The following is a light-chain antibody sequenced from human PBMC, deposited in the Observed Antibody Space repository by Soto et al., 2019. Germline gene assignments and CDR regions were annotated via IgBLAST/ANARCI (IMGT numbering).Light chain of an antibody. CDR2: DAS. V-gene: IGKV3D-11*01. J-gene: IGKJ4*01. CDR3: QQRSNWRT. Sequence: EIVLTQSPATLSLSPWERATLSCRASQGVSSYLAWYQQKPGQAPRLLIYDASNRATGIPARFSGSGPGTDFTLTISSLEPEDFAVYYCQQRSNWRTFGGGTKVDIK. CDR1: QGVSSY.